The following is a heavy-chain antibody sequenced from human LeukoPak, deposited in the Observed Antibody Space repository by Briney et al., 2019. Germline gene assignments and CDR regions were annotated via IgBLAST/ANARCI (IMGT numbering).Heavy chain of an antibody. CDR3: ARETGEQWLPQY. Sequence: GASVKVSCKASGYTFTGYYMHWVRQAPGQGLEWMGWINPNSGGTNYAQKFQGRVTMTRDTSISTAYMELSRLRSNDTAVYYCARETGEQWLPQYWGQGTLVTVSS. J-gene: IGHJ4*02. CDR2: INPNSGGT. V-gene: IGHV1-2*02. D-gene: IGHD6-19*01. CDR1: GYTFTGYY.